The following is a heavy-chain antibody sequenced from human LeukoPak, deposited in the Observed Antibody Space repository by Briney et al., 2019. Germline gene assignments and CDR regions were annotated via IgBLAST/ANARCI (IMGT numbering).Heavy chain of an antibody. V-gene: IGHV4-59*01. Sequence: SETLSLTCTVSGGSISSYYWSWIRQPPGKGLEWIGYIYYSGSTNYNPSLKSRVTISVDTSKNQFSLKLNSVTAADTAVYYCARDRCTSGWYADLWGRGTLVTVSS. CDR1: GGSISSYY. J-gene: IGHJ2*01. CDR3: ARDRCTSGWYADL. CDR2: IYYSGST. D-gene: IGHD6-19*01.